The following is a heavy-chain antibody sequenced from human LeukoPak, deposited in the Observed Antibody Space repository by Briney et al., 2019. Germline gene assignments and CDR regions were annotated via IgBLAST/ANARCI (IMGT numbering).Heavy chain of an antibody. J-gene: IGHJ4*02. Sequence: GGSLRLSCAASGFTVSSYYMNWVRQAPGKGLEWVSIIHSGGSTYYADSVKGRFTISRDNSKNTLYLQMNSLRAEDTAVYYCARRRNGDYEPLDYWGQGTLVTVSS. CDR1: GFTVSSYY. CDR2: IHSGGST. D-gene: IGHD4-17*01. V-gene: IGHV3-53*01. CDR3: ARRRNGDYEPLDY.